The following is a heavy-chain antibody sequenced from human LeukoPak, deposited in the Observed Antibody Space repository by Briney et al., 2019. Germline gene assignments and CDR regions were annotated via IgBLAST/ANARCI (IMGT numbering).Heavy chain of an antibody. CDR2: IYSGGST. J-gene: IGHJ4*02. V-gene: IGHV3-66*01. CDR1: GFTGSSNY. D-gene: IGHD3-22*01. CDR3: AREGPYDSSGFDY. Sequence: GVSLRLSGAASGFTGSSNYMSWVRQAPGKGLEGVSVIYSGGSTYYADSVKGRFTISRDNSKNTLYLQMNSLRAEDTAVYYCAREGPYDSSGFDYWGQGTLVTVSS.